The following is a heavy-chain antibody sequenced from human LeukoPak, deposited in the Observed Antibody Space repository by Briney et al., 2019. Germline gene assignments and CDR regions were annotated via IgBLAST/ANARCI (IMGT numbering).Heavy chain of an antibody. D-gene: IGHD6-19*01. CDR3: AKPGTTYSSGWYPFFDY. V-gene: IGHV1-3*01. CDR2: INAGNGNT. Sequence: GASVKVSCKASGYTFTSYAMHWVRQAPGQRLEWMGWINAGNGNTKYSQKFQGRVTITRDTSASTAYMELSSLRSEDTAVYYCAKPGTTYSSGWYPFFDYWGQGILVTVSS. CDR1: GYTFTSYA. J-gene: IGHJ4*02.